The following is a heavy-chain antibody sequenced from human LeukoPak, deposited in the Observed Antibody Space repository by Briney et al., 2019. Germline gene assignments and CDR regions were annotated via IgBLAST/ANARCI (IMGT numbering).Heavy chain of an antibody. J-gene: IGHJ6*02. Sequence: GGSLRLSCAASGFTFSSYAISWVRQAPGKGLEWVSGISGNGGTTYYADSVKGRFTISRDNAKNSLYLQMNSLRAEDTAVYYCARDRPYSSSWYRHYYYYGMDVWGQGTTVTVSS. D-gene: IGHD6-13*01. CDR3: ARDRPYSSSWYRHYYYYGMDV. CDR2: ISGNGGTT. CDR1: GFTFSSYA. V-gene: IGHV3-23*01.